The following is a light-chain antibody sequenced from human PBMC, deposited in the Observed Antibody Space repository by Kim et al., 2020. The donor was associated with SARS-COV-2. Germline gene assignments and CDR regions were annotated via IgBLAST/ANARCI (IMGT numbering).Light chain of an antibody. CDR3: QSYDTSLSGPYV. Sequence: LTISCTGSSSNIGAGYDVHWYQQLPGTAPKLLIYGNSNRPSGVPDRFSGSKSGTSASLAITGLQAEDEADYYCQSYDTSLSGPYVFGTGTKVTVL. CDR2: GNS. V-gene: IGLV1-40*01. CDR1: SSNIGAGYD. J-gene: IGLJ1*01.